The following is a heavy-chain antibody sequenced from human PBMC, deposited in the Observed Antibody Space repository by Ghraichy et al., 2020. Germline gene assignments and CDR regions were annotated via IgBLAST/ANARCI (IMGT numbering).Heavy chain of an antibody. CDR1: GFTFNNFA. CDR3: ARGLELDNWFDA. Sequence: GGSLRLSCAASGFTFNNFAINWVRHSPGKGLQWVSSISGRGNTKYYADSVKGRFTISRDNSRNMASVQMNNLRPEDTAIYYCARGLELDNWFDAWGRGTLVTVSS. CDR2: ISGRGNTK. D-gene: IGHD1-7*01. V-gene: IGHV3-23*01. J-gene: IGHJ5*02.